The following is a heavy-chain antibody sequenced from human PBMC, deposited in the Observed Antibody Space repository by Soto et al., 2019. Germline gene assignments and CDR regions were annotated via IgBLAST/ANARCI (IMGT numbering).Heavy chain of an antibody. CDR3: VRARAVDWYLDL. CDR1: GYSFSSCA. D-gene: IGHD6-19*01. Sequence: QVQVVQSGAEVKKPGASVRLSCKTSGYSFSSCAIHWVRLAPGQRFEWMGWINTDSGNTKYSQKFQGRVTITRDTAASTAYMELTSLASEDTATYYCVRARAVDWYLDLWGRGTLVTVSS. V-gene: IGHV1-3*04. CDR2: INTDSGNT. J-gene: IGHJ2*01.